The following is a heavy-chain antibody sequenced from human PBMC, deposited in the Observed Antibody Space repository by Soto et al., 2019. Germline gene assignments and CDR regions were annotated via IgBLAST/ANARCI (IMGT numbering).Heavy chain of an antibody. CDR3: AKAADLRWRSGGGY. Sequence: GGSLRLSCAASGLTFSSYATSWVRQAPGKGLEWVSGITGSGGSTYYADSVKGRFTISRDNSKNTLYLQMNSLRAEDTAVYYCAKAADLRWRSGGGYWGQGTLVTVSS. CDR2: ITGSGGST. CDR1: GLTFSSYA. V-gene: IGHV3-23*01. J-gene: IGHJ4*02. D-gene: IGHD2-2*01.